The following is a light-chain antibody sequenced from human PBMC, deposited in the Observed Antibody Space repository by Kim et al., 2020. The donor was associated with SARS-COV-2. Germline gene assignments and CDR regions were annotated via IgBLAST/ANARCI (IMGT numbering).Light chain of an antibody. CDR2: WAP. CDR1: QSVLYSSNNKNY. J-gene: IGKJ2*01. V-gene: IGKV4-1*01. Sequence: RATINCKSSQSVLYSSNNKNYLTWYQQKPGQPPKLLIYWAPTRESGVPDRFSGSGSGTDFTLTISSLQAEDVAVYYCQQYYSTPYTFGQGTKLEI. CDR3: QQYYSTPYT.